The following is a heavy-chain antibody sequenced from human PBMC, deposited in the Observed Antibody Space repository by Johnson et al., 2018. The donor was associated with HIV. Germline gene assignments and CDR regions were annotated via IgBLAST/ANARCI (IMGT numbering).Heavy chain of an antibody. CDR3: AKNQEVSREYAFDI. V-gene: IGHV3-30*04. Sequence: QVYLVESGGGVVQPGRSLRLSCAASGFTFSSYAMHWVRQAPGKGLEWVAVISYDGSNKYYADSVKGRFTTSRDNSKNTLYMQMNSLRAEDTAVYYCAKNQEVSREYAFDIWCQVTMVTVSS. J-gene: IGHJ3*02. D-gene: IGHD3-3*02. CDR1: GFTFSSYA. CDR2: ISYDGSNK.